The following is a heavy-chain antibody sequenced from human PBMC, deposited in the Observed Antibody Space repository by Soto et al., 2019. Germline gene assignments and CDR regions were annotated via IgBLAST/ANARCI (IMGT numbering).Heavy chain of an antibody. V-gene: IGHV1-46*01. CDR2: INPSGGYT. Sequence: ASVKVSCKASGYTFTSYYMHWVRQAPGQGLEWMGIINPSGGYTSYAQKFQGRVTMTRDTSTRTVYMELSSLRSEDTAVYYCAKGTLVKPPGTRAFDVWGQGTMVTVSS. D-gene: IGHD6-13*01. J-gene: IGHJ3*01. CDR1: GYTFTSYY. CDR3: AKGTLVKPPGTRAFDV.